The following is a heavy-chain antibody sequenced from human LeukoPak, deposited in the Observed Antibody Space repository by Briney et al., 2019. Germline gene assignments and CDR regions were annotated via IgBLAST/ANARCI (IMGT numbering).Heavy chain of an antibody. J-gene: IGHJ4*02. CDR2: ISGPAGSW. CDR3: AKKVGLVSAPLYYFDV. CDR1: GFTFSSYA. V-gene: IGHV3-23*01. D-gene: IGHD5/OR15-5a*01. Sequence: GGSLRLSCAASGFTFSSYAMSWVRQAPGKGLEWVSAISGPAGSWDYADSVKGRFTISTDNSKNTLFLQMNSLRAEDTAIYYCAKKVGLVSAPLYYFDVWGQGTLVTVSS.